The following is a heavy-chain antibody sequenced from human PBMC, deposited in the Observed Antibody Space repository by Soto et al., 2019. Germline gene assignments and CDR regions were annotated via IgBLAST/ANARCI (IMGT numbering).Heavy chain of an antibody. CDR3: AKGVVAAATNRPSDY. V-gene: IGHV3-23*01. CDR1: GFTFSSYA. CDR2: ISVSGDIT. Sequence: EVQLLESGGGLEQPGGSLRLSCAASGFTFSSYAMSWVRQAPGKGLEWVSIISVSGDITYYADSVKGRFTISRDNSKNTLYLQMNGLRAEDTALYYCAKGVVAAATNRPSDYWGRGTLVTVSS. D-gene: IGHD2-15*01. J-gene: IGHJ4*02.